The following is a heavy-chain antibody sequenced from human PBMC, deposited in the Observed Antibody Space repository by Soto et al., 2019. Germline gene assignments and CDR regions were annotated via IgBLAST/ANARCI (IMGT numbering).Heavy chain of an antibody. V-gene: IGHV1-69*12. Sequence: QVQLVQSGAEVKKPGSSVKVSCRASGGTFSNYAFSWVRQAPGQGLEWMGEIIPIYDTTNYAQKFQGRVTITADESTNTAYMELSSLRSEDTAMYYCAREGGGDYHSSGYYRYFFDHWGRGTLVIVSS. CDR2: IIPIYDTT. J-gene: IGHJ4*02. CDR1: GGTFSNYA. CDR3: AREGGGDYHSSGYYRYFFDH. D-gene: IGHD3-22*01.